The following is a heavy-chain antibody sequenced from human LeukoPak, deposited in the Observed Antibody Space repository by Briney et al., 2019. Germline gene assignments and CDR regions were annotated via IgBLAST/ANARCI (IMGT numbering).Heavy chain of an antibody. CDR1: GFTVSSNY. V-gene: IGHV3-53*01. CDR2: IYSGGST. Sequence: GGSLRLSCAASGFTVSSNYMSWVRQAPGKGLEWVSVIYSGGSTYYADSVKGRFTISRDNSKNTLYLQMNSLRAEDTAVCYCARDSRGVFRYYYGMDVWGQGTTVTVSS. J-gene: IGHJ6*02. CDR3: ARDSRGVFRYYYGMDV. D-gene: IGHD3-16*01.